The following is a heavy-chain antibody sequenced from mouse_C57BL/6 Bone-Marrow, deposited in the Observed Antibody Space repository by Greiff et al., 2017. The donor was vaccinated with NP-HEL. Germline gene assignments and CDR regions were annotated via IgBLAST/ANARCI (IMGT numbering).Heavy chain of an antibody. D-gene: IGHD1-1*01. V-gene: IGHV5-4*01. J-gene: IGHJ2*01. CDR1: GFTFSSYA. Sequence: EVQGVESGGGLVKPGGSLKLSCAASGFTFSSYAMSWVRQTPEKRLEWVATISDGGSYTYYPDNVKGRFTISRDNAKNNLYLQMSHLKSEDTAMYYCARENYGSILDYWGQGTTLTVSS. CDR3: ARENYGSILDY. CDR2: ISDGGSYT.